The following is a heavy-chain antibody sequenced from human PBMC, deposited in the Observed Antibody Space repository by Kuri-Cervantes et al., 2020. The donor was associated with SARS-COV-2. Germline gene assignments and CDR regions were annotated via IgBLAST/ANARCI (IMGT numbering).Heavy chain of an antibody. Sequence: SVKVSCKASGGTSSSYAISWVRQAPGQGLEWMGGIIPIFGTANYAQKFQGRVTITADESTSTAYMELSSLRSEDTAVNYCARHQGGSSSRLWYAFDIWGQGTMVTVSS. V-gene: IGHV1-69*13. D-gene: IGHD6-13*01. CDR1: GGTSSSYA. CDR3: ARHQGGSSSRLWYAFDI. CDR2: IIPIFGTA. J-gene: IGHJ3*02.